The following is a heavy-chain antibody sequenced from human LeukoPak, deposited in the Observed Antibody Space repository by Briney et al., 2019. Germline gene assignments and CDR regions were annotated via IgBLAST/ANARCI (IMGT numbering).Heavy chain of an antibody. CDR3: AGSRDGYFLDY. Sequence: GGSLRLSCSASGFTFSDYYMSWIRQAPGKGLEWVSYISSSSSYTNYADSVKGRFTISRDNAKNSLYLQMNSLRAEDTAVYYCAGSRDGYFLDYWGQGTLVTVSS. CDR1: GFTFSDYY. D-gene: IGHD5-24*01. J-gene: IGHJ4*02. V-gene: IGHV3-11*03. CDR2: ISSSSSYT.